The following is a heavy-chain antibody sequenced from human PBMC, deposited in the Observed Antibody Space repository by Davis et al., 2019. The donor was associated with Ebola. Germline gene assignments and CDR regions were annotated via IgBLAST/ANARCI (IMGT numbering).Heavy chain of an antibody. V-gene: IGHV3-73*01. CDR2: IRSKANSYAT. J-gene: IGHJ4*02. D-gene: IGHD4-23*01. CDR1: GITFSGSA. CDR3: TGTTVVNGY. Sequence: GESLKISCAASGITFSGSAMPWVRQASGKGLEWVGRIRSKANSYATAYAASVKGRFTISRDDSKNTAYLQMNSLKTEDTAVYYCTGTTVVNGYWGQGTLVTVSS.